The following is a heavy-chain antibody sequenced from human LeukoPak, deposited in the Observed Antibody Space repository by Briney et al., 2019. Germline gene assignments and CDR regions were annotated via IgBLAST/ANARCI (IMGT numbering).Heavy chain of an antibody. Sequence: SGTLSLTCTVSGGSVSSGSYYWSWIRQPPGKGLEWIGYIYYSGSTNYNPSLKSRVTISVDTSKNQFSLKLSSVTAADTAVYYCARATPNPRDIWGSYRPYYFDYWGQGTLVTVSS. V-gene: IGHV4-61*01. J-gene: IGHJ4*02. CDR1: GGSVSSGSYY. CDR3: ARATPNPRDIWGSYRPYYFDY. D-gene: IGHD3-16*02. CDR2: IYYSGST.